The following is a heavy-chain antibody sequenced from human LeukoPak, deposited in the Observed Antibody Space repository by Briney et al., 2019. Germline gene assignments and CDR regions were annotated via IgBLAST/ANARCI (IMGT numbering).Heavy chain of an antibody. D-gene: IGHD3-10*01. J-gene: IGHJ4*02. V-gene: IGHV3-30*02. CDR3: AKQGSYCMDY. Sequence: PGGSLRLSCAASGFIFSSYNIHWVRQAPGKGLEWVSFIRYDGSSKYCADCVKGGFTISRDNSRDTLYLQMNSLRPEDTAVYYCAKQGSYCMDYWGQGTLVTVSS. CDR2: IRYDGSSK. CDR1: GFIFSSYN.